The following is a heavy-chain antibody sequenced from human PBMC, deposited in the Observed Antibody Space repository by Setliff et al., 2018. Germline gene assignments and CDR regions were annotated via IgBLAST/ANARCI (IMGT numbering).Heavy chain of an antibody. V-gene: IGHV4-34*01. CDR2: INHSGST. Sequence: SETLSLTCAVYGGSFSGYYWSWIRQPPGKGLEWIGEINHSGSTNYNPSLKSRVTISVDTSKNQFSLKLSSVTAADTAVYYCARRSGWPNWFDPWGQGTLVT. CDR1: GGSFSGYY. D-gene: IGHD6-19*01. CDR3: ARRSGWPNWFDP. J-gene: IGHJ5*02.